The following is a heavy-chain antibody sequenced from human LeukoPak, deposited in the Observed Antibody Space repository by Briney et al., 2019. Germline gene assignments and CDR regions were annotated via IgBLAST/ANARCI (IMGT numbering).Heavy chain of an antibody. CDR2: IKGDGSKK. D-gene: IGHD1-7*01. J-gene: IGHJ5*02. CDR1: GFTFEHYW. Sequence: GRSLRLSCAASGFTFEHYWMRWVRQAPGEGLEWVATIKGDGSKKDYVDSVRGRFTVSIDNAKNSLYLQMSSLRVEDTAIYYCESTTGPWGQGTLVTVSS. CDR3: ESTTGP. V-gene: IGHV3-7*03.